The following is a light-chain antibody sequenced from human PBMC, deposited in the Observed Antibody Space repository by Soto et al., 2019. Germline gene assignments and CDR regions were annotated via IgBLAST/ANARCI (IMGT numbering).Light chain of an antibody. CDR3: QQHSHWPPWT. Sequence: EIVMTHSPATLSGSPGESATLSFRASQSVSSNLAWYQQKPGQAPRLLIYGASNRATGIPARFSGSGSGTDFTLTISDLEPEDFAVYYCQQHSHWPPWTFGQGTKVDI. CDR1: QSVSSN. J-gene: IGKJ1*01. CDR2: GAS. V-gene: IGKV3-11*01.